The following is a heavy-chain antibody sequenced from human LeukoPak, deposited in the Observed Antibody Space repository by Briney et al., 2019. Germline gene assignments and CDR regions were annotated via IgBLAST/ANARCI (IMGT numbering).Heavy chain of an antibody. CDR1: GYTFTSYG. Sequence: GASVKVSCKASGYTFTSYGISWVRQAPGQGLEWMGWINPNSGGTNYAQKFQGRVTMTRDTSISTAYMELSRLRSDDTAVYYCARSGSFINWFDPWGQGTLVTVSS. J-gene: IGHJ5*02. CDR3: ARSGSFINWFDP. CDR2: INPNSGGT. D-gene: IGHD5-12*01. V-gene: IGHV1-2*02.